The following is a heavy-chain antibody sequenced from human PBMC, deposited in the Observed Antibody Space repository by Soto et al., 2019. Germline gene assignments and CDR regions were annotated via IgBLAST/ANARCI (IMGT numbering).Heavy chain of an antibody. Sequence: PGGSLRLSCAASGFTFRSYAMSWVRQAPGKGLEWVSGISGSGISTHYADSVKGRFTVSRDNSKNTLYLQMNNLRAEDSAVYYCARDIHDYGDYGYWGQGTLVTVSS. D-gene: IGHD4-17*01. CDR3: ARDIHDYGDYGY. CDR1: GFTFRSYA. J-gene: IGHJ4*02. CDR2: ISGSGIST. V-gene: IGHV3-23*01.